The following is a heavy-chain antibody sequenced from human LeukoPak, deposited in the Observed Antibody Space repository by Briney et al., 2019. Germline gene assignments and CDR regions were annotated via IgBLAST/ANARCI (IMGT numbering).Heavy chain of an antibody. CDR3: ARQRRASGTVNWFDP. CDR2: IFPDDSDT. D-gene: IGHD3-10*01. J-gene: IGHJ5*02. Sequence: GESLKISCETSGYFFTTYWIGWVRQLPGTGLEWVGAIFPDDSDTIYSPSFQGQVTISADKSVRTAYLQWSSLKASDTAIYFCARQRRASGTVNWFDPWSQGTLVTVSS. CDR1: GYFFTTYW. V-gene: IGHV5-51*01.